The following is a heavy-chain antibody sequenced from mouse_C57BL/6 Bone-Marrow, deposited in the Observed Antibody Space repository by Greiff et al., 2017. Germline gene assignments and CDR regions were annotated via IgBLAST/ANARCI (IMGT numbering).Heavy chain of an antibody. Sequence: QVQLQQPGAELVKPGASVKLSCKASGYTFTSYWMQWVKQRPGQGLEWIGEIDPSDSYTNYNQKFKGKATLTVDTSSSTAYMQLSSLTSEDSAVYYCARWDSRFAYWGQGTLVTVSA. CDR1: GYTFTSYW. V-gene: IGHV1-50*01. CDR3: ARWDSRFAY. J-gene: IGHJ3*01. D-gene: IGHD4-1*01. CDR2: IDPSDSYT.